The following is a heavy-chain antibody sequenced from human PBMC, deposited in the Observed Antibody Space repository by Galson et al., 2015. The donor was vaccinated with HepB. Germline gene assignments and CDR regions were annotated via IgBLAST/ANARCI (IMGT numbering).Heavy chain of an antibody. V-gene: IGHV3-30-3*01. D-gene: IGHD1-26*01. Sequence: SLRLSCAASGFTFSSYAMHWVRQAPGKGLEWVAVISYERSNKYYADSVKGRFTISRDNSKNTLYLQMNSLRPEDTAVYYCARDWEGGSYLDYWGQGTLVTVSS. CDR3: ARDWEGGSYLDY. CDR1: GFTFSSYA. CDR2: ISYERSNK. J-gene: IGHJ4*02.